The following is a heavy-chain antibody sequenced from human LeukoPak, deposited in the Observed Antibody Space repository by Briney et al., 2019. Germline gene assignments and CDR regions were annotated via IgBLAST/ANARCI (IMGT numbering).Heavy chain of an antibody. V-gene: IGHV4-61*01. CDR3: ARDKWVGFDP. Sequence: SETLSLTCTVSGGSLSSSSYYWSWIRQPPGKGLEWIGYIYYSGSTNYNPSLKSRVTISVDTSKNKFSLKLSSVTAADTAVYYCARDKWVGFDPWGQGTLVIVSS. J-gene: IGHJ5*02. CDR2: IYYSGST. CDR1: GGSLSSSSYY. D-gene: IGHD2-8*01.